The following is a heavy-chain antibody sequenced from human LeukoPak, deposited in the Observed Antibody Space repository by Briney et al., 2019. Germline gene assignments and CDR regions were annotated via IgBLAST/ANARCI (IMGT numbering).Heavy chain of an antibody. CDR2: ISGSGDTT. CDR1: GFIFSNYA. D-gene: IGHD3-22*01. CDR3: AREAGGPYYYDSSGYLGSDY. V-gene: IGHV3-23*01. Sequence: GGSLRLSCATSGFIFSNYAVNWVRQAPGKGLEWVSIISGSGDTTYYADSVKGRFTISRDNAKNSLYLQMNSLRAEDTAVYYCAREAGGPYYYDSSGYLGSDYWGQGTLVTVSS. J-gene: IGHJ4*02.